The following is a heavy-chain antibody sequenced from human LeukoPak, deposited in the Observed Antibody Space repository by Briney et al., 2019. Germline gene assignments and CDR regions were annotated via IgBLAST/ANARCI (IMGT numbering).Heavy chain of an antibody. CDR1: GFTFISYE. CDR2: ISSSGSTI. J-gene: IGHJ4*02. D-gene: IGHD3-22*01. CDR3: ARDDKRITMTD. V-gene: IGHV3-48*03. Sequence: GGSLRLSCAASGFTFISYEMNWVRQAPGKGLEWVSYISSSGSTIYYADSVKGRFTISRDNAKNSLYLQMNSLRAEDTAVYYCARDDKRITMTDWGQGTLVTVSS.